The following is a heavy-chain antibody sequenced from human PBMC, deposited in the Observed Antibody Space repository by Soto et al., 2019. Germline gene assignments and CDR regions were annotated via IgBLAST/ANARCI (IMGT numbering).Heavy chain of an antibody. Sequence: EVQLVESGGGLVQRGGSLRLSCAASGFIFSNYGMHWVRQAPGTGLEWISYVGASATSRYYADSVKGRFTISRDNAKNSLYLQMTSLRDDDTAVYYCAGALQLGGSSGWGFNYWGQGSLVTVSS. CDR1: GFIFSNYG. J-gene: IGHJ4*02. D-gene: IGHD3-22*01. V-gene: IGHV3-48*02. CDR2: VGASATSR. CDR3: AGALQLGGSSGWGFNY.